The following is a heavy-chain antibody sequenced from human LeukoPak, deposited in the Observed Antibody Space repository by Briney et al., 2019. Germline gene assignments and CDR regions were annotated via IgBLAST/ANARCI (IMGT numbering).Heavy chain of an antibody. D-gene: IGHD3-16*01. J-gene: IGHJ4*02. CDR2: TNPNSGDT. Sequence: GASVKVSCKASGYTFTGYYMHWVRQAPGQGLEWMGWTNPNSGDTKYAQKFQGRVTMTRDTSISTAYMELSRLRSDDTVVYYCSRNQLGDRWFDYWGQGTLVTVSS. V-gene: IGHV1-2*02. CDR1: GYTFTGYY. CDR3: SRNQLGDRWFDY.